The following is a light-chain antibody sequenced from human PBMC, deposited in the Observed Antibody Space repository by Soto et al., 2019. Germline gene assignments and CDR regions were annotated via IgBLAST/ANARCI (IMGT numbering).Light chain of an antibody. V-gene: IGLV2-23*02. CDR2: EVR. Sequence: QSALTQPASVSGSPGQSITISCTGTSSDVGGYNYVSWYQQHPDKAPKLMIYEVRNRPSGVSNRFSGSKSGTTASLTISTLQAEDEADYSCCSFAGGATFVFGGGTQLTVL. CDR1: SSDVGGYNY. CDR3: CSFAGGATFV. J-gene: IGLJ7*01.